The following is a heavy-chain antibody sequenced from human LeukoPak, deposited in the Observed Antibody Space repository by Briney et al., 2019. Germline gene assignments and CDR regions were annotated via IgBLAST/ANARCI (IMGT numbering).Heavy chain of an antibody. J-gene: IGHJ3*02. D-gene: IGHD2-15*01. Sequence: IPSETLSLTCTVSGGSISSGGYYWSWIRQHPGKGLEWIGYIYYSGSTYYNPSLKSRVTISVDTSKNQFSLKLSSVTAADTAVYYCETYCSGGSCYSHDAFDIWGQGTMVTVSS. V-gene: IGHV4-31*03. CDR3: ETYCSGGSCYSHDAFDI. CDR2: IYYSGST. CDR1: GGSISSGGYY.